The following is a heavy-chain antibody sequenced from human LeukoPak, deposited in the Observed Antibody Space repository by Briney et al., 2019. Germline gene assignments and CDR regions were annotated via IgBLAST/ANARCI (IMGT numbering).Heavy chain of an antibody. V-gene: IGHV3-13*01. CDR1: GFTFSNYD. CDR2: IGTAGET. CDR3: ARGKLSGDTSGYYAY. D-gene: IGHD3-22*01. Sequence: GGSLRLSCAASGFTFSNYDMHWVRQGTGKGLQWVSAIGTAGETYYPGSVKGRFTISRENAKNSLYLQMNSLRAVDTAVYYCARGKLSGDTSGYYAYWGQGTLVTVSS. J-gene: IGHJ4*02.